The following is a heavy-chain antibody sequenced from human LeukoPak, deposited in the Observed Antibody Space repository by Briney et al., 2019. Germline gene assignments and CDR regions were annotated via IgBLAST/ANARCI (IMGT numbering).Heavy chain of an antibody. Sequence: GGSLRLSCAASGFTFSDYSMNWVRQAPGKGLEWISYIGIDSGNTNYADSVKGRFTISGDKATNSLYLQMNSLRVEDTAVYYCARDYKYAFDNWGRGTLVTVSS. CDR2: IGIDSGNT. V-gene: IGHV3-48*01. CDR3: ARDYKYAFDN. J-gene: IGHJ4*02. D-gene: IGHD5-24*01. CDR1: GFTFSDYS.